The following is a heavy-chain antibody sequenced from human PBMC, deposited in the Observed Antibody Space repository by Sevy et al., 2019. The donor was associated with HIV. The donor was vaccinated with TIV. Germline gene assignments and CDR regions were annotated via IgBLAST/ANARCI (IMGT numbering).Heavy chain of an antibody. J-gene: IGHJ6*02. D-gene: IGHD2-8*01. Sequence: GGSLRLSCAASGFTFSSYAMSWVRQAPGKGLEWVSAISGSGGSPYYADSVKGRFTISRDNSKNTLYLQMNSLRAEDTAIYYCAKPLTTPGYCTNGVCRVGDYGMDVWGQGTTVTVSS. V-gene: IGHV3-23*01. CDR1: GFTFSSYA. CDR2: ISGSGGSP. CDR3: AKPLTTPGYCTNGVCRVGDYGMDV.